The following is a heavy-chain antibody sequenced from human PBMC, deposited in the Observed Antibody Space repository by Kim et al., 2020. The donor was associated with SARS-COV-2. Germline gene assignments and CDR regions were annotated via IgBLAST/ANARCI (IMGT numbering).Heavy chain of an antibody. Sequence: SETLSLTCTVSGGPISSYYWSWIRQPPGKGLEWIGYIYYSGSTNYNPSLKSRVTISVDTSKNQFSLKLSSVTAADTAVYYCARGGYDSLDYWGQGTLVTVSS. D-gene: IGHD5-12*01. CDR2: IYYSGST. CDR3: ARGGYDSLDY. V-gene: IGHV4-59*01. CDR1: GGPISSYY. J-gene: IGHJ4*02.